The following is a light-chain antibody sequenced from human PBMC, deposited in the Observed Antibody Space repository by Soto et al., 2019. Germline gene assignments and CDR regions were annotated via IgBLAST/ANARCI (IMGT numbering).Light chain of an antibody. CDR1: SXDVGGYNY. CDR2: EVS. J-gene: IGLJ1*01. Sequence: QSVLTQPASVSGSPGQSITIYCTGTSXDVGGYNYVSWYQQHPGKAPKLMIYEVSNRPSGVSNRFSGSKSGNTASLTISGLHAEDEADYYCSSYTSSSPYVFGTGTKVTVL. V-gene: IGLV2-14*01. CDR3: SSYTSSSPYV.